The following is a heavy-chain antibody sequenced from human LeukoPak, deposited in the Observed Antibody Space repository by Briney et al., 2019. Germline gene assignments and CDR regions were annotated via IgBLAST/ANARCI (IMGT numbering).Heavy chain of an antibody. CDR1: GYTFTSYY. D-gene: IGHD5-18*01. CDR2: INPSGGST. J-gene: IGHJ5*02. V-gene: IGHV1-46*01. CDR3: AREVDTAMVTYNWFDP. Sequence: GASVKVSCKASGYTFTSYYMHWVRQAPGQGLEWMGIINPSGGSTSYAQKFQGRVTMTRDTSTSTVYMELSSLRSEDTAVYYCAREVDTAMVTYNWFDPWGQGTLVTVSS.